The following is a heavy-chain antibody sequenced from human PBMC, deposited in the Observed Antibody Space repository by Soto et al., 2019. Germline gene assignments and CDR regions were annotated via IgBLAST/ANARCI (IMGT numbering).Heavy chain of an antibody. D-gene: IGHD3-16*01. V-gene: IGHV3-30-3*01. CDR2: MSYDGSNK. J-gene: IGHJ4*02. CDR3: ARDGGAY. CDR1: GFTFSSYA. Sequence: QVQLVESGGGVVQPGRSLRLSCAASGFTFSSYAMHWVRRAPGKGLEWMAVMSYDGSNKYYADSVKGRFTISRDNSKNTLYLQMNSVGPEDTALYYCARDGGAYWGQGTLVIVSS.